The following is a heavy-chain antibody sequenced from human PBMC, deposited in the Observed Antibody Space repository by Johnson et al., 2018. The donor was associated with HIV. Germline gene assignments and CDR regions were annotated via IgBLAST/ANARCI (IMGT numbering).Heavy chain of an antibody. V-gene: IGHV3-66*01. J-gene: IGHJ3*02. CDR2: IYSGGST. CDR1: GFTVSSNY. Sequence: EVQLVESGGGLVQPGGSLRLSCAASGFTVSSNYMSWVRQAPGKGLEWVSVIYSGGSTYYADSVKGRFTISRDNSKSTLYLQMNSLRAEDKAVYYCARWIQLWVAFDIWGQGTMVTVSS. D-gene: IGHD5-18*01. CDR3: ARWIQLWVAFDI.